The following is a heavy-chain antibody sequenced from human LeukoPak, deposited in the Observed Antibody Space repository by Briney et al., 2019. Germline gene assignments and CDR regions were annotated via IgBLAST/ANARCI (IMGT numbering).Heavy chain of an antibody. CDR3: ARGGAVTTSSWFDP. D-gene: IGHD4-17*01. CDR1: GGSISSGGYY. V-gene: IGHV4-31*03. Sequence: SETLSLTCTVSGGSISSGGYYWSWIRRHPGKGLEWIGYIYYSGSTYYNPSLKSRVTISVDTSKNQFSLKLSSVTAADTAVYYCARGGAVTTSSWFDPWGQGTLVTVSS. CDR2: IYYSGST. J-gene: IGHJ5*02.